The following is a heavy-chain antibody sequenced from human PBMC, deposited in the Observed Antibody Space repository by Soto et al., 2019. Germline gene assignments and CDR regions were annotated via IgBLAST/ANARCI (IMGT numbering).Heavy chain of an antibody. CDR2: ISYSGST. CDR3: ERKDYSSSPFDY. V-gene: IGHV4-39*01. D-gene: IGHD6-13*01. CDR1: GGSISTSSYY. Sequence: PSETLSLTCTVSGGSISTSSYYWGWIRQPPGKGLEWIGCISYSGSTYYNPSLKSRLTISVDTSKRQFSLKLSSVTAADTAVYYCERKDYSSSPFDYWGQGTLVTVSS. J-gene: IGHJ4*02.